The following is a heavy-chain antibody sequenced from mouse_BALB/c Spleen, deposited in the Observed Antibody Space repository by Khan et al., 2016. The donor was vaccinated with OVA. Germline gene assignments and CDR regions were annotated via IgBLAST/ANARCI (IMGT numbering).Heavy chain of an antibody. J-gene: IGHJ3*01. Sequence: VQLQQSGPELVKPGASVRISCKTSGYTFTDFNLDWVKQSHGKSLEWIGYIFPNTGGTGYNQKFKTKATLTVDTSSSTAYMELSSLTSDDSAVYYSASSGYGSFEYWGQGTLVTVSA. V-gene: IGHV1S29*02. CDR1: GYTFTDFN. CDR2: IFPNTGGT. CDR3: ASSGYGSFEY. D-gene: IGHD1-2*01.